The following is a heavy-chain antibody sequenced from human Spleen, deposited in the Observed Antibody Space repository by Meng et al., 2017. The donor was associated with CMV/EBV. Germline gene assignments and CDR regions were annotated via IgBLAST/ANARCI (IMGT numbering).Heavy chain of an antibody. Sequence: ASGYTFTGYYMHWVRQAPGQGLEWMGWINPNSGGTNYAQKFQGRVTMTRDTSISTAYMELSRLRSDDTAVYYCARWDVPAAIRGGDDYWAREPWSPSPQ. V-gene: IGHV1-2*02. CDR1: GYTFTGYY. CDR3: ARWDVPAAIRGGDDY. J-gene: IGHJ4*02. CDR2: INPNSGGT. D-gene: IGHD2-2*02.